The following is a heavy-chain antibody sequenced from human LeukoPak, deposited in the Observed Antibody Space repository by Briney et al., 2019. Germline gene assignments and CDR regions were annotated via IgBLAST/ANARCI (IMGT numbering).Heavy chain of an antibody. Sequence: GGSLRLSCAASGSAFSSHSMNWVRQAPGKGLEWVSSISGSSAYIYYADSVRGRFTVSRDNAKNSLYLQMNSLRAEDTAVYYCARATVVLDYWGQGTLVTVSS. CDR2: ISGSSAYI. J-gene: IGHJ4*02. CDR3: ARATVVLDY. V-gene: IGHV3-21*01. D-gene: IGHD2-2*01. CDR1: GSAFSSHS.